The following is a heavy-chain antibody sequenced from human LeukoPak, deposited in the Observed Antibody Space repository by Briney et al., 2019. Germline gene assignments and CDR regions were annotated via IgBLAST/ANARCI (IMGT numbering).Heavy chain of an antibody. V-gene: IGHV3-21*01. CDR1: GFTFSSYS. D-gene: IGHD4-17*01. J-gene: IGHJ3*01. CDR2: ISGGGSYI. CDR3: ARGLGDYDAFDV. Sequence: GGTLRLSCSVSGFTFSSYSMNWVREAPGKALQGVSSISGGGSYIFYADSVEGRFSVSRDNAKNTVFLQMNSLRAEDTAVYYCARGLGDYDAFDVWGHGTSVTVAS.